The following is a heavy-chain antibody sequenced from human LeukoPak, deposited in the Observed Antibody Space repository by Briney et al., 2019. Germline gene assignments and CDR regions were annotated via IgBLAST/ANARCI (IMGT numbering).Heavy chain of an antibody. CDR2: ISGSGGST. V-gene: IGHV3-23*01. CDR1: GFTFISYA. CDR3: AKADYYDSYFDY. J-gene: IGHJ4*02. D-gene: IGHD3-22*01. Sequence: GGSLRLSCSASGFTFISYAMRWVRQATGKGLEWVSAISGSGGSTYYADSVKGRFTISRDNSKNTLYLQMNSLRAEDTAVYYCAKADYYDSYFDYWGQGTLVTVSS.